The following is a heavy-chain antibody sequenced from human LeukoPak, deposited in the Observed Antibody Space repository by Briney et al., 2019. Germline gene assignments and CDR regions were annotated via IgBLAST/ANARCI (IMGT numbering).Heavy chain of an antibody. J-gene: IGHJ4*02. CDR3: ARDHDFRFDY. D-gene: IGHD3-3*01. Sequence: PSETLSLTCTISGGSISSSSYYWGWIRQPPGKGLEWIGSIYYSGSTYYNPSLKSRVTISVDTSKNQFSLKLSSVTAADTAVYYCARDHDFRFDYWGQGTLVTVSS. CDR1: GGSISSSSYY. CDR2: IYYSGST. V-gene: IGHV4-39*02.